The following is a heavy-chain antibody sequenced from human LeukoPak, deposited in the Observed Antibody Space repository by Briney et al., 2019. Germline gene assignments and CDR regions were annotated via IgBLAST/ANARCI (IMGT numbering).Heavy chain of an antibody. CDR2: INYSGNF. D-gene: IGHD3-22*01. J-gene: IGHJ4*02. Sequence: PSETLSLTCDVNGESFSHYYWSWIRQAPGKGLEWLGEINYSGNFNYNPSLKSRVTMSVDTSKNQFSLKLSSVTAADTAVYYCARDRLLYYYDSSGYFDYWGQGTLVTVSS. CDR1: GESFSHYY. V-gene: IGHV4-34*01. CDR3: ARDRLLYYYDSSGYFDY.